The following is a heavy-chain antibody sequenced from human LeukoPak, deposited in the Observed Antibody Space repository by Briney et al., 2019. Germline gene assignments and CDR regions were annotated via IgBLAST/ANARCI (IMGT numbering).Heavy chain of an antibody. CDR1: GFTFRNYG. Sequence: GGSLRLSCAASGFTFRNYGMSWVRQAPGKGLEWVSAISGSGGSTYNADSVKGRFAISRDNSKNTLYLQMNSLRAEDTAVYYCAKGRGGDSSGYYVYFDYWGQGTLVTVSS. CDR3: AKGRGGDSSGYYVYFDY. J-gene: IGHJ4*02. CDR2: ISGSGGST. V-gene: IGHV3-23*01. D-gene: IGHD3-22*01.